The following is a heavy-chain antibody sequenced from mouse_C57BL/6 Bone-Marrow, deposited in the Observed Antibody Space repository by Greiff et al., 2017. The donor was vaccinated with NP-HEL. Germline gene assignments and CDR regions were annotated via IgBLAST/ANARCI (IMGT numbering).Heavy chain of an antibody. J-gene: IGHJ2*01. D-gene: IGHD4-1*01. CDR3: ARNWDVDFDY. CDR1: GYTFTDYY. Sequence: EVKLQQSGPELVKPGASVKISCKASGYTFTDYYMNWVKQSHGKSLEWIGDINPNNGGTSYNQKFKGKATLTVDKSSSTAYMELRSLTSEDSAVYYCARNWDVDFDYWGQGTTLTVSS. V-gene: IGHV1-26*01. CDR2: INPNNGGT.